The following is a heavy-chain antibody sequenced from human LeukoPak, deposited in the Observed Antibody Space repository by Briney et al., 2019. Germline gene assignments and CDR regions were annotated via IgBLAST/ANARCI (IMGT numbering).Heavy chain of an antibody. CDR3: ARPPIAALKAAAWSDY. J-gene: IGHJ4*02. D-gene: IGHD6-13*01. Sequence: SETLSLTCTVSGGSISSYYWSWIRQPPGKGLEWIGYIYYSGSTNYNPSLKSRVTISVDTSKNQFSLKLSSVTAADTAVYYCARPPIAALKAAAWSDYWGQGTLVTVSS. V-gene: IGHV4-59*01. CDR2: IYYSGST. CDR1: GGSISSYY.